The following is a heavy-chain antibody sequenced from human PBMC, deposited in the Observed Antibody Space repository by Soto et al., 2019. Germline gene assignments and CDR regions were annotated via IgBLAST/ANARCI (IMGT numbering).Heavy chain of an antibody. Sequence: GGSLRLSCAASGFTFSSYWMSWVRQAPGKGLEWVANIKQDGGEKYYVDSVKGRFTISRDNAKNSLYLQMDSLRAEDTAVYYCARDRGGRAHGLDAFDSWGQGTMVTV. D-gene: IGHD5-12*01. J-gene: IGHJ3*02. CDR1: GFTFSSYW. CDR2: IKQDGGEK. V-gene: IGHV3-7*01. CDR3: ARDRGGRAHGLDAFDS.